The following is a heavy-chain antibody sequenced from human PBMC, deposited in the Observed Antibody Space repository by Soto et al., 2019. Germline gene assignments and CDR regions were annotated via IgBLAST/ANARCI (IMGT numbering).Heavy chain of an antibody. D-gene: IGHD3-16*01. Sequence: QVQLQESGPGLVKPSGTLSLTCEVSGGSIRSNYWWSWVSQPPGKGLEWIGGMYHSGRTNYNPSLKSRVTISVDKSHNQLFTERTAVTAADTAVYYCARLQMLTFGGNVETPFDIWGPGKMVTVSS. CDR2: MYHSGRT. CDR3: ARLQMLTFGGNVETPFDI. V-gene: IGHV4-4*02. CDR1: GGSIRSNYW. J-gene: IGHJ3*02.